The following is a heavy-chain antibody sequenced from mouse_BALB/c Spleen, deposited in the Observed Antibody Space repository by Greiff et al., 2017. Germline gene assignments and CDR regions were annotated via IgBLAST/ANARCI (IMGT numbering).Heavy chain of an antibody. D-gene: IGHD1-1*01. J-gene: IGHJ4*01. CDR3: ARYYYGSSLYAMDY. CDR2: ISSGSSTI. Sequence: DVMLVESGGGLVQPGGSRKLSCAASGFTFSSFGMHWVRQAPEKGLEWVAYISSGSSTIYYADTVKGRFTISRDNPKNTLFLQMTSLRSEDTAMYYCARYYYGSSLYAMDYWGQGTSVTVSS. CDR1: GFTFSSFG. V-gene: IGHV5-17*02.